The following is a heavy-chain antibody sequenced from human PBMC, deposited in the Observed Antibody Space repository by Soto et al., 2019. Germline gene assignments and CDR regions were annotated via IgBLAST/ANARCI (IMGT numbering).Heavy chain of an antibody. J-gene: IGHJ4*02. CDR2: ISYDGSKK. CDR3: AKDSKAYNSAYYDYFDL. D-gene: IGHD3-22*01. CDR1: GYTFSGYG. V-gene: IGHV3-30*18. Sequence: QVHLVESGGGVVQPGRSLRLSCAASGYTFSGYGMHWVRQAPGKGPEWVAVISYDGSKKYYADSVKGRSTISRDNSKNTLDLQMNGLRPEDTAVYYCAKDSKAYNSAYYDYFDLWGQGTLVTVSS.